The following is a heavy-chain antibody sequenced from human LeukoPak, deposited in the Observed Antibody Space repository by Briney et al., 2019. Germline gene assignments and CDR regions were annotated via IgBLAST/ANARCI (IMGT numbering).Heavy chain of an antibody. D-gene: IGHD6-13*01. CDR3: ARDKQLAPYGMDV. CDR1: GYTFTGYY. V-gene: IGHV1-2*06. Sequence: ASVKVSCKASGYTFTGYYMRWVRQAPGQGLEWMGRINPNSGGTNYAQKFQGRVTMTRDTSISTAYMELSRLRSDDTAVYYCARDKQLAPYGMDVWGQGTTVTVSS. J-gene: IGHJ6*02. CDR2: INPNSGGT.